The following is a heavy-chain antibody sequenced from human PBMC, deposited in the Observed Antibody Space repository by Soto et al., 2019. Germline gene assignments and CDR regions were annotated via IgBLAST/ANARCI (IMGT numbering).Heavy chain of an antibody. D-gene: IGHD2-2*01. J-gene: IGHJ6*03. Sequence: GGSLRLSCAASGFTFDDYGMSWVRQAPGKGLEWVSGINWNGGSTGYADSVKGRFTISRDNAKNSLYLQMNSLRAEDTALYHCARGGYCSSTSCHRSKRYYYMDVWGKGTTVTVSS. CDR2: INWNGGST. CDR3: ARGGYCSSTSCHRSKRYYYMDV. CDR1: GFTFDDYG. V-gene: IGHV3-20*01.